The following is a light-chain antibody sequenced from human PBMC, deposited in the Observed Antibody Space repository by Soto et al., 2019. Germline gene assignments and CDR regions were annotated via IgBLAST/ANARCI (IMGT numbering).Light chain of an antibody. V-gene: IGKV1-39*01. CDR3: QQSYTTTIT. Sequence: MTESPGPLSASKGEKSIISCRASRDVSSDVSWYQQKPGQAPKLLIYAASNLSTGIPSRVSGIRSGTEFTLTISSLQPEDFAAYYCQQSYTTTITFGVGTRLEI. CDR1: RDVSSD. J-gene: IGKJ5*01. CDR2: AAS.